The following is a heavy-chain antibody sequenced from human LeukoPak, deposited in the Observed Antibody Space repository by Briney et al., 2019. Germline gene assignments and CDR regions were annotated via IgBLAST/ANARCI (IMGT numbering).Heavy chain of an antibody. CDR2: INSSSSYI. CDR1: GFTFSSYS. V-gene: IGHV3-21*01. J-gene: IGHJ3*02. Sequence: GGSLRLSCAASGFTFSSYSMNWVRLAPGKGLEWVSSINSSSSYIYYADSVKGRFTISRDNAKNSLYLQMNSLRAEDTAVYYCARRGIVKGDIWGQGTMVTVSS. D-gene: IGHD2/OR15-2a*01. CDR3: ARRGIVKGDI.